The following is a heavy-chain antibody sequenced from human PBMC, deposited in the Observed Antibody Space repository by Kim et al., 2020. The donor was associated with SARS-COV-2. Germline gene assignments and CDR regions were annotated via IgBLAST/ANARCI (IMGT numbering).Heavy chain of an antibody. V-gene: IGHV4-61*01. Sequence: SETLSLTCTVSGGSLSSSSYYWSWVRQPPGKGLEWIGCIYDSVSTYFNPSLKSRATISVDASKNQFSLKLTSVTAAATAVYYWARDSYYDSSGYYFWGGVTNIFYHGMDVWGQGTTDTVSS. D-gene: IGHD3-22*01. CDR1: GGSLSSSSYY. CDR2: IYDSVST. CDR3: ARDSYYDSSGYYFWGGVTNIFYHGMDV. J-gene: IGHJ6*02.